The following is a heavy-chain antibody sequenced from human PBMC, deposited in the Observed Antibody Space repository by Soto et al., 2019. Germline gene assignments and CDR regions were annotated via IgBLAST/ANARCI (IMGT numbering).Heavy chain of an antibody. CDR1: GGSFSGYI. CDR2: INHSGSA. CDR3: ARGLISGSHYSGGWYYFDS. J-gene: IGHJ4*02. V-gene: IGHV4-34*01. Sequence: SETLSLTCDVYGGSFSGYIWTWIRQTPGKGLQWIGQINHSGSANYNPSLKSRVTISVHTSNSQFSLELSSVTAADTAAYYCARGLISGSHYSGGWYYFDSWGQGTQVTVSS. D-gene: IGHD1-26*01.